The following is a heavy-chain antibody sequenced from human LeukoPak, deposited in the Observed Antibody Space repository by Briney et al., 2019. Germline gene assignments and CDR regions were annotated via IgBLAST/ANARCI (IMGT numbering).Heavy chain of an antibody. CDR3: AREGHYDILTGNRIVDWYFDL. CDR2: ISYDGARK. Sequence: GGSLRLSCAASGFTFSTYAMHWVRQAPGKGLEWVAVISYDGARKFYADSVKGRFTISRDTAKNTLYLQMNSLRAEDTAVYYCAREGHYDILTGNRIVDWYFDLWGRGTLVTVSS. D-gene: IGHD3-9*01. CDR1: GFTFSTYA. V-gene: IGHV3-30*04. J-gene: IGHJ2*01.